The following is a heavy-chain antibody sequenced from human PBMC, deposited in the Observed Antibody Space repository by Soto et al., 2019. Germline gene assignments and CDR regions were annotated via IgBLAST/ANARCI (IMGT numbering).Heavy chain of an antibody. CDR1: GGTFVRHV. CDR2: INPLSGIP. Sequence: QVQLVQSGAEVKKPESSVKVSCKTSGGTFVRHVISWVRQAPGQGPEWMGKINPLSGIPNYAQKFQDRVTFTADTDSSTAYMELSSLGSDDTAVYYCEAPACAATWCSPSHNLDHWGQGTLVTVSS. J-gene: IGHJ4*02. V-gene: IGHV1-69*09. D-gene: IGHD2-2*01. CDR3: EAPACAATWCSPSHNLDH.